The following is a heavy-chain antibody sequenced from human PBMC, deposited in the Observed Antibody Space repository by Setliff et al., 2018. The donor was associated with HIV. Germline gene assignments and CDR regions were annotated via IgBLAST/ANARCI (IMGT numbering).Heavy chain of an antibody. J-gene: IGHJ4*02. Sequence: SETLSLTCIVSGASISSDTWSWIRQPPGKGLEWIGYIYYSGSTNYNPSLKSRVTISVDTSKNQFSLKLSSVTAADTAVYYCARLTTTYYYDSSAYYHPVWGQGTLVTVSS. CDR1: GASISSDT. CDR3: ARLTTTYYYDSSAYYHPV. V-gene: IGHV4-59*12. D-gene: IGHD3-22*01. CDR2: IYYSGST.